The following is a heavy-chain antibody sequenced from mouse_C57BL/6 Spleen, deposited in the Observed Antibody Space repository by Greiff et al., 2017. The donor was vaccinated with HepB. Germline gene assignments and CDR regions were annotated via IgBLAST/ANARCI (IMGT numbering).Heavy chain of an antibody. D-gene: IGHD3-3*01. J-gene: IGHJ2*01. CDR1: GYTFTSYG. V-gene: IGHV1-81*01. Sequence: QVQLQQSGAELARPGASVKLSCKASGYTFTSYGISWVKQSTGQGLEWIGEIYPRSGNTYHNEKFKGKATLTADKSSSTAYMELRSLTSEDSAVYCCARGGLDGDYFDYWGQGTTLTVSS. CDR2: IYPRSGNT. CDR3: ARGGLDGDYFDY.